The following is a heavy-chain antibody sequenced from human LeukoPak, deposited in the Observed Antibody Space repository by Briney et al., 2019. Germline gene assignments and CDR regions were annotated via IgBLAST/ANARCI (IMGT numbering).Heavy chain of an antibody. CDR2: ISAYNGNT. CDR3: ARDGHSGNGQGYFDF. D-gene: IGHD4-23*01. Sequence: PSVKVSCKASGYTFTRYGISWVRPAPGQGLEWMGCISAYNGNTNYAQKLQGRVTMTTDTSTSTAYMELRRLRSDDTAVYYCARDGHSGNGQGYFDFWGQGTLVTVSS. J-gene: IGHJ4*02. V-gene: IGHV1-18*01. CDR1: GYTFTRYG.